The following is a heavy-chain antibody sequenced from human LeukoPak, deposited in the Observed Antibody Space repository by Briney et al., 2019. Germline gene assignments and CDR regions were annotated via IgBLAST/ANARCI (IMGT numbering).Heavy chain of an antibody. CDR1: GYNFATYW. CDR3: VRHGIGYTYASDY. V-gene: IGHV5-51*01. CDR2: IYPGDSDT. D-gene: IGHD5-18*01. Sequence: GESLKISCKGSGYNFATYWIGWVRQMPGKGLEWMGIIYPGDSDTRYSPSFQGQVTISADKSISIAYLQWSTLKASDTAMYYRVRHGIGYTYASDYWGQGTLVTVSS. J-gene: IGHJ4*02.